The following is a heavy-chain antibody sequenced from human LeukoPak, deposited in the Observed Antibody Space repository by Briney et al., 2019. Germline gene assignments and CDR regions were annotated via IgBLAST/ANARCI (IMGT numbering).Heavy chain of an antibody. CDR3: ARWAVVDIVVVVAATPYGMDV. J-gene: IGHJ6*02. Sequence: PGRSLRLSCAASGFTFSSYAMHWVRQAPGKGLEWVAVISYDGSNKYYADSVKGRFTISRDNSKNTLYLQMDSLRAEDTAVYYCARWAVVDIVVVVAATPYGMDVWGQGTTVTVSS. CDR2: ISYDGSNK. CDR1: GFTFSSYA. D-gene: IGHD2-15*01. V-gene: IGHV3-30-3*01.